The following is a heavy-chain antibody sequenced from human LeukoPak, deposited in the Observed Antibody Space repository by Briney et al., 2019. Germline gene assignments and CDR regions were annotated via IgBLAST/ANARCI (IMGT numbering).Heavy chain of an antibody. CDR3: ARDRRDFWSGYC. J-gene: IGHJ4*02. Sequence: GGSLRLTCAASGFTFSSYSMNWVRQAPGKGLEWVSSISSSSSYIYYADSVKGRFTISRDNAKNSLYLQMNSLRAEDTAVYYCARDRRDFWSGYCWGQGTLVTVSS. CDR2: ISSSSSYI. D-gene: IGHD3-3*01. V-gene: IGHV3-21*01. CDR1: GFTFSSYS.